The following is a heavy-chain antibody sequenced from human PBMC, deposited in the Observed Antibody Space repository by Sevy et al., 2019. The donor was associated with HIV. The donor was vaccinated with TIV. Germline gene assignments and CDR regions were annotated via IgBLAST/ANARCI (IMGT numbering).Heavy chain of an antibody. CDR3: ARALAYCSGGSCSIGWGMDV. CDR1: GFTFRSYW. V-gene: IGHV3-74*01. J-gene: IGHJ6*02. Sequence: GGSLRLSCAASGFTFRSYWMHWVRQAPGKGLVWVSRINIDGSNTTYADSVKGRFTISRDNAKNTLYLQMNSLRADDTAVYYCARALAYCSGGSCSIGWGMDVWGQGTTVTVSS. CDR2: INIDGSNT. D-gene: IGHD2-15*01.